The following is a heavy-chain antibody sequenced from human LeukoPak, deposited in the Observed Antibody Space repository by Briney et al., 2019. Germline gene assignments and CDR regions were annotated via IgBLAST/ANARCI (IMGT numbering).Heavy chain of an antibody. V-gene: IGHV4-38-2*02. CDR3: ARVNSSSWYRYYYYMDV. CDR1: GYSISSGYY. D-gene: IGHD6-13*01. J-gene: IGHJ6*03. Sequence: SETLSLTCTVSGYSISSGYYWGWIRQPPGKGLEWIGSIYHSGSTYYNPSLKSRVTISVDTSKNQFSLRLSSVTAADTAVCYCARVNSSSWYRYYYYMDVWGKGTTVTVSS. CDR2: IYHSGST.